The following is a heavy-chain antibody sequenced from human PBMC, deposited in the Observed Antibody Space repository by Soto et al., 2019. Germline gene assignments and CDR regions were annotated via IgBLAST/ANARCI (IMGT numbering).Heavy chain of an antibody. D-gene: IGHD6-19*01. CDR2: ISGSGDST. Sequence: PSETLSLTCTVSGGSVSSVGYYWSWVRQAPGKGLEWVSGISGSGDSTYYADSVKGRFTISRDNSKNTLYLQMNSLRAEDTAVYYCAKGVPGIAVAGTGYFQHWGQGTLVTVSS. J-gene: IGHJ1*01. CDR3: AKGVPGIAVAGTGYFQH. CDR1: GGSVSSVGYY. V-gene: IGHV3-23*01.